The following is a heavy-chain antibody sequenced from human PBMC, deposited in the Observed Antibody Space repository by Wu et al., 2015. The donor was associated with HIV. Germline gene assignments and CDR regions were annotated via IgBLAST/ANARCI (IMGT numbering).Heavy chain of an antibody. CDR3: ARVAFYYYYMDV. V-gene: IGHV1-2*02. Sequence: PGASVKVSCKASGYTFTGYYMHWVRQAPGQGLEWMGWINPNSGGTNYAQKFQGRVTMTRDTSISTAYMELSRLRPDDTAVYYCARVAFYYYYMDVWGKGTTVTVSS. J-gene: IGHJ6*03. CDR1: GYTFTGYY. CDR2: INPNSGGT.